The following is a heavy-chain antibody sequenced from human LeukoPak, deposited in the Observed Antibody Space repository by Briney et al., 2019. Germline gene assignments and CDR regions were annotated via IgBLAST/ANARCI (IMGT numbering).Heavy chain of an antibody. CDR1: GFTFSTYD. J-gene: IGHJ4*02. CDR2: FDNSGTI. Sequence: GGSLKLSCTASGFTFSTYDMHWVRQAPGEGLEWASYFDNSGTIYYADSVKGRFTISRDNAKNSLYLQMNSLRVEDTAVYYCAGYGDYPYWGRGTLVSVSS. CDR3: AGYGDYPY. D-gene: IGHD4-17*01. V-gene: IGHV3-48*01.